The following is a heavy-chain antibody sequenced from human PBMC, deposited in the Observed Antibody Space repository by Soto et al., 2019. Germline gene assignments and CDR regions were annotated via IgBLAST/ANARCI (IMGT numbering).Heavy chain of an antibody. CDR2: ISGRGDST. Sequence: EVQLLESGGGLVQPGGSLRLPCAAPGFTFSTYAMNWVRQAPGKGMEWVSGISGRGDSTYDADSVKSGFTVSRDNSTNTLDLQMNSLRAEDTAVFYCAKGRSGGWSFDYWCQGTLVTVSS. J-gene: IGHJ4*02. CDR3: AKGRSGGWSFDY. V-gene: IGHV3-23*01. CDR1: GFTFSTYA. D-gene: IGHD6-19*01.